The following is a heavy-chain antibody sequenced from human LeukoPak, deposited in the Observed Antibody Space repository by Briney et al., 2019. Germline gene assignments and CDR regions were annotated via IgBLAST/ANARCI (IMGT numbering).Heavy chain of an antibody. CDR2: INDSGGNT. D-gene: IGHD3-10*01. V-gene: IGHV3-23*01. J-gene: IGHJ4*02. CDR1: GFTFSSYA. Sequence: GGSLRLSCAASGFTFSSYAMSWVRQAPGKGLEWVSLINDSGGNTYYADSVKGRFAISRDNSKNTLFLQMSSLRAEDTAVYYCAKTSAGIRGGYFDYWGQGTLVTVSS. CDR3: AKTSAGIRGGYFDY.